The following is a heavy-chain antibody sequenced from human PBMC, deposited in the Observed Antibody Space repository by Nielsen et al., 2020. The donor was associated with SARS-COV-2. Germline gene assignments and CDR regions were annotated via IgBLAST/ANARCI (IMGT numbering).Heavy chain of an antibody. V-gene: IGHV4-59*01. CDR3: ARDEGQFGSSGWYYNWFDP. D-gene: IGHD6-19*01. CDR2: TYYSGST. Sequence: WIRQPPGKGLEWIGYTYYSGSTNYNPSLKSRVTISVDTSKNQFSLKLSSVTAADTAVYYCARDEGQFGSSGWYYNWFDPWGQGTLVTVSS. J-gene: IGHJ5*02.